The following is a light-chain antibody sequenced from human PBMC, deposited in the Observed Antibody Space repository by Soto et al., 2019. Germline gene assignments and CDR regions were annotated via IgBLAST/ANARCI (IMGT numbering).Light chain of an antibody. Sequence: EIVLTQSPGTLSLSPGERATLSCRASQSVSSSYLAWYQQKPGQAPRLLIYGASSRATGIPDRFSGSGSGTDFTLTSSRLEPEDFAVYFCQQYGNSPPNTCGQGTKVEIK. CDR2: GAS. CDR3: QQYGNSPPNT. J-gene: IGKJ2*01. V-gene: IGKV3-20*01. CDR1: QSVSSSY.